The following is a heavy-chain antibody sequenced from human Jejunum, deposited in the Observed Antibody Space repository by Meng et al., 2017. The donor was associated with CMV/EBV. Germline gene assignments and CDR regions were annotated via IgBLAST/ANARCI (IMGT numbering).Heavy chain of an antibody. CDR3: ATGERQWQLLFDC. CDR2: IKSKADGEAA. D-gene: IGHD6-19*01. Sequence: LPCTQTWMRWVRQAPGKGLEWVGRIKSKADGEAAEYSASVRGRFTISRDDSENTLYLQMNSLDIEDTGVYYCATGERQWQLLFDCWGQGTLVASPQ. V-gene: IGHV3-15*01. J-gene: IGHJ4*02. CDR1: LPCTQTW.